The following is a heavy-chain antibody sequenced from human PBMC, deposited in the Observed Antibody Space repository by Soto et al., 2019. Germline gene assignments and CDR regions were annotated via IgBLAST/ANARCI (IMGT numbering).Heavy chain of an antibody. CDR3: ARDGPYYYASRMDV. D-gene: IGHD3-10*01. CDR2: LHSGGDT. CDR1: GIPVSSNY. J-gene: IGHJ6*02. Sequence: EVQLVESGGGLVQPGGSLRLSCVASGIPVSSNYMTWVRQAPGKGLEWVSVLHSGGDTYYANSVKGRFTISRHDSTNTVFLQMTRLTAEDTAVYYCARDGPYYYASRMDVWGQGTTVTVSS. V-gene: IGHV3-53*04.